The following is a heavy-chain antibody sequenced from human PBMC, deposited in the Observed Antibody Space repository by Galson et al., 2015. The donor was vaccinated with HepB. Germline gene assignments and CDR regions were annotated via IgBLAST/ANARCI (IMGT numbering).Heavy chain of an antibody. CDR1: GYTFTTYG. V-gene: IGHV1-18*04. J-gene: IGHJ5*02. CDR3: ARVYSSSWYNWFDP. Sequence: SVKVSCKASGYTFTTYGITWVRQAPGQGLEWMGWISAYNGNTNYTQNLQGRVTMTTDTSTSTAYMELTSLRSDDTAVDYCARVYSSSWYNWFDPWGQGTLVTVSS. CDR2: ISAYNGNT. D-gene: IGHD6-13*01.